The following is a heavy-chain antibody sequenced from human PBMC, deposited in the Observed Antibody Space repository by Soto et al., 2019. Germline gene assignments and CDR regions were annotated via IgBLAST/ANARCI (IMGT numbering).Heavy chain of an antibody. Sequence: PSETLSLTCTVSGGSISSGGYYWSWIRQHPGKGLEWIGYIYYSGSTYYNPSLKSRVTISVDTSKNQFSLKLSSVTAADTAVYYCASSSWSEDYYYMDVWGKGTTVTVSS. J-gene: IGHJ6*03. CDR2: IYYSGST. CDR3: ASSSWSEDYYYMDV. V-gene: IGHV4-31*03. D-gene: IGHD6-13*01. CDR1: GGSISSGGYY.